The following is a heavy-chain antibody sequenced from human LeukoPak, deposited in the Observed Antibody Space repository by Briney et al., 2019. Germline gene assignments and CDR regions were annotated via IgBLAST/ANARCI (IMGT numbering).Heavy chain of an antibody. D-gene: IGHD6-19*01. CDR2: IYSGGST. J-gene: IGHJ4*02. V-gene: IGHV3-53*01. CDR3: AKWAYSSGWNPFDY. Sequence: RPGGSLRLSCAASGFTVSSNYMSWVRQAPGKGLEWVSVIYSGGSTYYADSVKGRFTISRDNSKNTLYLQMNSLRAEDTAVYYCAKWAYSSGWNPFDYWGQGTLVTVSS. CDR1: GFTVSSNY.